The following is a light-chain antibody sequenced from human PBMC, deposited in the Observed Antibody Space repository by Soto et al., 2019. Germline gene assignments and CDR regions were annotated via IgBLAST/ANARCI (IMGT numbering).Light chain of an antibody. V-gene: IGKV3-20*01. CDR2: GAS. CDR1: QSVSSSY. J-gene: IGKJ1*01. CDR3: QQYCSSSWT. Sequence: EIGLTQSPGTLSLSPGERATLSCRASQSVSSSYLAWYQQKPGQAPRLLIYGASSRATGIPDRFSGSGSGTDFTLTISRLEPEDFAVYYCQQYCSSSWTCGQGTKVEIK.